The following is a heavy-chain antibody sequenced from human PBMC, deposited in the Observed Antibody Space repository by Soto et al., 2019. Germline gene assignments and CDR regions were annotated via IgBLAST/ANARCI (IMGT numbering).Heavy chain of an antibody. CDR2: ISSSSSTI. J-gene: IGHJ3*02. CDR3: AKAVGIAAAGTRVDSFDI. V-gene: IGHV3-48*02. D-gene: IGHD6-13*01. CDR1: GFTFSSYS. Sequence: GGSLRLSCAASGFTFSSYSMNWVRQAPGKGLEWVSYISSSSSTIYYADSVKGRFTISRDNAKNSLYLQMNSLRDEDTAVYYCAKAVGIAAAGTRVDSFDIWGQGTMVTVSS.